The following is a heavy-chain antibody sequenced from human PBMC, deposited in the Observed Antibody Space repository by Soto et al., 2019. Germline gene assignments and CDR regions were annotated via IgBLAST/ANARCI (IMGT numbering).Heavy chain of an antibody. D-gene: IGHD2-15*01. V-gene: IGHV4-38-2*01. J-gene: IGHJ6*01. CDR3: ASALYCSGGSCYPLRGMDV. Sequence: SETLSLTCAVSGYSISSGYYWGWIRQPPGKGLEWIGTIYHSGSTYYNPSLKSRVTISVDTSKNQFSLKLNSVTAADTAVYYCASALYCSGGSCYPLRGMDVWGQGTTVTVSS. CDR2: IYHSGST. CDR1: GYSISSGYY.